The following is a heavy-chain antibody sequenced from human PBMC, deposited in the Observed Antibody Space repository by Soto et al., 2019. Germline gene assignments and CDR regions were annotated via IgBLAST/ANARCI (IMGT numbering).Heavy chain of an antibody. D-gene: IGHD6-13*01. V-gene: IGHV1-69*01. CDR2: SIHIFGTA. J-gene: IGHJ6*02. CDR3: AIKYSSSWDSYHYGIDV. Sequence: QVRLVQSGAEVKKPGSSVKVSCKASGGTFSSCAISWVRQAPGQGLEWMGGSIHIFGTANYAQKLQGRVTITADECTRTAGIEQSSLGSEDKAAYYCAIKYSSSWDSYHYGIDVWGRGSTV. CDR1: GGTFSSCA.